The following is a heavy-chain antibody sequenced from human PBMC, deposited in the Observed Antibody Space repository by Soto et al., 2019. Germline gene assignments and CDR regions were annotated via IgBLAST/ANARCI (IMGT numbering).Heavy chain of an antibody. J-gene: IGHJ6*02. D-gene: IGHD5-18*01. Sequence: LALTCTVSGGSISSYYWSWIRQPPGKGLEWIGYIYYSGSTNYNPSLKSRVTISVDTSKNQFSLKLSSVTAADTAVYYCARDKSSRGYSYGSAYYYYGMDVWGQGTTVTVSS. CDR3: ARDKSSRGYSYGSAYYYYGMDV. V-gene: IGHV4-59*01. CDR2: IYYSGST. CDR1: GGSISSYY.